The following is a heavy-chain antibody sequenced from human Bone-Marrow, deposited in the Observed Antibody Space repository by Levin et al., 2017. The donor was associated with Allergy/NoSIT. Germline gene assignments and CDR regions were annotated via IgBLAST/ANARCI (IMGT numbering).Heavy chain of an antibody. J-gene: IGHJ4*01. CDR2: IYFSGNT. CDR1: GFSVTSRSHY. Sequence: RPGGSLRLSCNVSGFSVTSRSHYWSWIRQPPGKGLEWIGYIYFSGNTYYNPSLKSRVTISVDTSNNQVFLKVRSVTAADTAVYYCARDRISPSLSIPGTGGIDYWGPGTLVSVSS. CDR3: ARDRISPSLSIPGTGGIDY. V-gene: IGHV4-61*01. D-gene: IGHD3-10*01.